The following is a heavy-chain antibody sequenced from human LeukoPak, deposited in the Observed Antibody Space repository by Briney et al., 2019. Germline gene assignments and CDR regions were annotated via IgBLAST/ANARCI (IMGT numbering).Heavy chain of an antibody. Sequence: GGSLRLSCAASGFTFSDYYMYWIRQAPGKGLEWVSYISSSATHTYYADSVKGRFTISRDNAKISLSLQMNSLRAEDTAIYYCARGVWGGRMFYFDSWGQGTLVTVSS. V-gene: IGHV3-11*01. D-gene: IGHD3-16*01. CDR1: GFTFSDYY. CDR3: ARGVWGGRMFYFDS. J-gene: IGHJ4*02. CDR2: ISSSATHT.